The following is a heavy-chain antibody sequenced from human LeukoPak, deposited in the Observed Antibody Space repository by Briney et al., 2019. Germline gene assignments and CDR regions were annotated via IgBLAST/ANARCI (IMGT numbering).Heavy chain of an antibody. D-gene: IGHD6-6*01. V-gene: IGHV3-7*01. CDR2: IKQDGSEK. CDR1: GFTFSSYW. J-gene: IGHJ6*03. Sequence: GGSLRLSCAASGFTFSSYWMSWVRQAPGKGLEWVANIKQDGSEKYYVDSVKGRFTISRDNAKNSLYLQMNSLRAEDTAVYYCARGEYSSSSSHYYYYYYMDVWGKGTTVTVSS. CDR3: ARGEYSSSSSHYYYYYYMDV.